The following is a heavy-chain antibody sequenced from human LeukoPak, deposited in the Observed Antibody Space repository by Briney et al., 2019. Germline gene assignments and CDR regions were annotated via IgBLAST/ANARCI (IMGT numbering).Heavy chain of an antibody. D-gene: IGHD5-24*01. V-gene: IGHV4-4*09. Sequence: PSETLSLTCTVSGGSISSYYWSWIRQPPGKGLEWIGYIYTSGSTNYNPSLKSRVTISVDTSKNQFSLKLSSVTAADTAAYYCARHGMATDYWGQGTLVTVSS. CDR2: IYTSGST. CDR1: GGSISSYY. CDR3: ARHGMATDY. J-gene: IGHJ4*02.